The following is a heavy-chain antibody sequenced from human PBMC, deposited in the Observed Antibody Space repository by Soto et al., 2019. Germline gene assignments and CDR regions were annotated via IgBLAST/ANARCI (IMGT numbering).Heavy chain of an antibody. CDR1: GYTFTSYD. CDR3: AREIAYYDFWSGYYGGSGMDV. CDR2: MNPNSGNT. Sequence: QVQLVQSGAEVKKPGSSVKVSCKASGYTFTSYDINWVRQATGQGLEWMGWMNPNSGNTGYAQKFQGRVTMTRNTSISTAYMELSSLRSEDTAVYCCAREIAYYDFWSGYYGGSGMDVWGQGTTVTVSS. D-gene: IGHD3-3*01. V-gene: IGHV1-8*01. J-gene: IGHJ6*02.